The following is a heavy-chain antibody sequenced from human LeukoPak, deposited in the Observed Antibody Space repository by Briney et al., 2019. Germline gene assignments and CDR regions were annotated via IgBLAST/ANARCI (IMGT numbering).Heavy chain of an antibody. J-gene: IGHJ4*02. CDR1: GSSLRNYY. CDR2: IYYSGST. V-gene: IGHV4-59*01. D-gene: IGHD1-7*01. CDR3: GRYQLPDF. Sequence: SETLSLTCTVSGSSLRNYYWSWIRQLPGKGLEWIGHIYYSGSTNYNVSLKSRVTISIDMSKNQFSLKLSSVTAADTAVYYCGRYQLPDFWGQGTLVTVSS.